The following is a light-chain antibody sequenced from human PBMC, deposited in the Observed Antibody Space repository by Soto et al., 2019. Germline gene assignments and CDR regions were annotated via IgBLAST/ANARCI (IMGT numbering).Light chain of an antibody. CDR2: KAS. Sequence: DIQMTQSPSTLSASVGDRVTITCRASQSISYWLAWYQQKPGKAPKLLIYKASSLESGVPSRFSGSGSGTEFTLNISSLQPDDFATYYCQHSGTFGQGTKVEIK. J-gene: IGKJ1*01. CDR1: QSISYW. V-gene: IGKV1-5*03. CDR3: QHSGT.